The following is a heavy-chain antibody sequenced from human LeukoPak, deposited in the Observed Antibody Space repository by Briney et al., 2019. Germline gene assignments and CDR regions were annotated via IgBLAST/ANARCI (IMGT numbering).Heavy chain of an antibody. D-gene: IGHD3-3*01. Sequence: TGGSLRLSCAASGFTFDDYAMHWVRRAPGKGLEWVSLISGDGGSTYYADSVKGRFTISRDNSKNSLYLQMNSLRTEDTALYYCARNYDFWSGYWNWFDPWGQGTLVTVSS. CDR1: GFTFDDYA. J-gene: IGHJ5*02. CDR2: ISGDGGST. V-gene: IGHV3-43*02. CDR3: ARNYDFWSGYWNWFDP.